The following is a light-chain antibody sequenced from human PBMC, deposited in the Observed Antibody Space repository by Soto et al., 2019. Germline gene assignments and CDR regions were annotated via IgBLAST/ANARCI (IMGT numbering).Light chain of an antibody. V-gene: IGLV2-14*01. Sequence: QSALTQPASVSGSPGQSITISCTGTSSDAGGYNYVSWYQQHPGKAPKLMIYDVSNRPSGISNRFSGSKSGNTASLTISGLQAEDEADYYCSSYTGSSTYVFGTGTKVTVL. J-gene: IGLJ1*01. CDR2: DVS. CDR3: SSYTGSSTYV. CDR1: SSDAGGYNY.